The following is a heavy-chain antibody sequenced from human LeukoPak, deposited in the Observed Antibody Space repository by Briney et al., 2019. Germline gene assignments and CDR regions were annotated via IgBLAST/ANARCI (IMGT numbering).Heavy chain of an antibody. CDR3: AKDFEYSGSFVDY. CDR1: GFTFSSYA. D-gene: IGHD1-26*01. J-gene: IGHJ4*02. V-gene: IGHV3-23*01. CDR2: ISGSAHVT. Sequence: GGSLRLSCAASGFTFSSYAMSWVRQAPGKGLDWVSGISGSAHVTYYADSVKGRFTISRDNSKNTLYLQMNSLRAEDTAVYYCAKDFEYSGSFVDYWGQGTLVTVSS.